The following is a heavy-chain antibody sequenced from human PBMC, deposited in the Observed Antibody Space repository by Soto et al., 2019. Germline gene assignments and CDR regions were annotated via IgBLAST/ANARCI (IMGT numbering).Heavy chain of an antibody. J-gene: IGHJ5*02. CDR2: ISYDGRNK. CDR3: ARDFAARPTNWFDP. CDR1: GFTFSTYG. D-gene: IGHD6-6*01. Sequence: PGGSLRLSCAASGFTFSTYGMHWVRQAPGKGLEWVAFISYDGRNKYYADSVKGRFTISRDNSKNTLYLQMNSLRSEDTAVYYGARDFAARPTNWFDPWGQGTLVTVSS. V-gene: IGHV3-30*03.